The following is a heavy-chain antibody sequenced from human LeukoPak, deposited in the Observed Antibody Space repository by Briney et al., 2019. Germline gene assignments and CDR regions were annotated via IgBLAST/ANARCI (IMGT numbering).Heavy chain of an antibody. CDR3: ARQLDGMALYSSGGFP. Sequence: PSETLSLTCTISGGSITNYYWNWIRQPAGKGLEWIGRKSVSGHTNYRSSLESRVTISVDTSKNQFSLKLSSVTAADTAVYYCARQLDGMALYSSGGFPWGQGTLVTVSS. D-gene: IGHD6-19*01. CDR2: KSVSGHT. CDR1: GGSITNYY. V-gene: IGHV4-4*07. J-gene: IGHJ5*02.